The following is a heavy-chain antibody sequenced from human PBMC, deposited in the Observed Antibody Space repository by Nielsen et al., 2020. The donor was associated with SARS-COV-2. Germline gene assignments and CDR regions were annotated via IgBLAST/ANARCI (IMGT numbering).Heavy chain of an antibody. D-gene: IGHD6-19*01. CDR1: GYTFTGYY. V-gene: IGHV1-2*06. CDR2: INPNSGGT. CDR3: ARDQDSSGWRNWFDP. J-gene: IGHJ5*02. Sequence: ASVKVSCKGSGYTFTGYYMHWVRQAPGQGLEWMGRINPNSGGTNYAQKFQGRVTMTRDTSISTAYMELSRLRSDDTAVYYCARDQDSSGWRNWFDPWGQGTLVTVSS.